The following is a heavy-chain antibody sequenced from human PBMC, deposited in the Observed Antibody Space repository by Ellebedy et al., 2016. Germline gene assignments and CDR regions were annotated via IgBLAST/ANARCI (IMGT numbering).Heavy chain of an antibody. Sequence: ASVKVSCKGSGYSFTSYWIGWVRQMPGKGLEWMGIIYPGDSDTRYSPSFQGQVTISADKSISTAYLQWSSLKASDTAMYYCARQKGYCTNGVCSNWFDPWGQGTLVTVS. J-gene: IGHJ5*02. CDR2: IYPGDSDT. CDR1: GYSFTSYW. CDR3: ARQKGYCTNGVCSNWFDP. D-gene: IGHD2-8*01. V-gene: IGHV5-51*01.